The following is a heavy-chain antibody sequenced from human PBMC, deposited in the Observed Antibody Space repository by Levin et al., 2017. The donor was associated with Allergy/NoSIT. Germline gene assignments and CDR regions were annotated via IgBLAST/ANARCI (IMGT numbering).Heavy chain of an antibody. D-gene: IGHD1-26*01. CDR2: ISGGGP. V-gene: IGHV3-23*01. CDR1: GFTFSSYA. CDR3: AKWEGYSGNYYFDY. Sequence: GESLKISCAASGFTFSSYAMSWVRQAPGKGLEWVSAISGGGPLYADSVRGRFTISRDNSKNTLYLQMNSLRAEDTAVYYCAKWEGYSGNYYFDYWGQGTLVTVSS. J-gene: IGHJ4*02.